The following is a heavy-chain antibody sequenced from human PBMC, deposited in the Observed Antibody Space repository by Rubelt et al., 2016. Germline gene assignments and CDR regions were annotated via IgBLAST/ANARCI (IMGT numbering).Heavy chain of an antibody. D-gene: IGHD3-22*01. Sequence: EVQLVQSGAEVKKPGESLKISCKGSGYSFTSYWIGWVRQMPGKGLEWMGIIYPGDSDTRYSPSFQVQVTISAEKSIGTAYVEWSSRKGSDTAMYYCARHQEYYDSSGTDAFDIWGQGTMVTVSS. J-gene: IGHJ3*02. V-gene: IGHV5-51*01. CDR2: IYPGDSDT. CDR1: GYSFTSYW. CDR3: ARHQEYYDSSGTDAFDI.